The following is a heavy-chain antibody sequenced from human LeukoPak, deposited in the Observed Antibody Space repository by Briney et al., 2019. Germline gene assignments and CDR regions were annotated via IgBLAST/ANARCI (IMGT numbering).Heavy chain of an antibody. J-gene: IGHJ4*02. CDR1: GYTFTSYY. CDR3: ARDQASETFDY. V-gene: IGHV1-46*01. CDR2: INPSGGST. Sequence: GASVKVSCKASGYTFTSYYMHWVRQAPGQGLEWMGIINPSGGSTSYAQKFQGRVTMTRDTSTSTVYMELSSLRSEDTAVYYGARDQASETFDYWGQGTLVTVSS.